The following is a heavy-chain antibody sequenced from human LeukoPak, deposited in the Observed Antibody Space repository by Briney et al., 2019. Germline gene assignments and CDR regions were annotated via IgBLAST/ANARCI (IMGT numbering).Heavy chain of an antibody. J-gene: IGHJ4*02. Sequence: GGSLRLSCAASGFTFSSYAMSWVRQAPGKGLEWVSAISGSGGSTYYADSVKGRFTISRDNSKNTLYLQMNSLRAEDTAVYYCARDRGYGSGSYYSPDAYYFDYWGQGTLVTVSS. CDR2: ISGSGGST. V-gene: IGHV3-23*01. CDR3: ARDRGYGSGSYYSPDAYYFDY. D-gene: IGHD3-10*01. CDR1: GFTFSSYA.